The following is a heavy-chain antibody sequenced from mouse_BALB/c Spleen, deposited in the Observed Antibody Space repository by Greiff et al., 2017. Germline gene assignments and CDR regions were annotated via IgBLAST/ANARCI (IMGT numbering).Heavy chain of an antibody. J-gene: IGHJ3*01. CDR3: ARGYYYGSSTPFAY. CDR1: GYTFTSYV. D-gene: IGHD1-1*01. Sequence: EVKLQESGPELVKPGASVKMSCKASGYTFTSYVMHWVKQKPGQGLEWIGYINPYNDGTKYNEKFKGKATLTSDKSSSTAYMELSSLTSEDSAVYYCARGYYYGSSTPFAYWGQGTLVTVSA. V-gene: IGHV1-14*01. CDR2: INPYNDGT.